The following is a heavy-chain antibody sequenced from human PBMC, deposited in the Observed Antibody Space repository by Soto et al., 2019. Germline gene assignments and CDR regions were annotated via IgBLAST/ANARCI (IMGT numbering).Heavy chain of an antibody. CDR1: GFTFSDYS. J-gene: IGHJ4*02. CDR2: ITSTSNYK. Sequence: GGALRLSCAGSGFTFSDYSMNGVRQAPGKGLEWVSSITSTSNYKYYPDSVNGRFTITRDNAENSLYLEMNSLRAEDTGVYYCARGGGNHYANDYWGQGTLVTVSS. V-gene: IGHV3-21*01. D-gene: IGHD1-26*01. CDR3: ARGGGNHYANDY.